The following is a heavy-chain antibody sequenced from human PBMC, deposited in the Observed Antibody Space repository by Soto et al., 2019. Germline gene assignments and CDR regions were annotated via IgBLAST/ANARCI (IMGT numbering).Heavy chain of an antibody. Sequence: SGPTLVNATQTFTLTCTFSGFSLSTSGMCVSWIRQPPGKALEWLALIDWDDDKYYSTSLKTRLTISKDTSKNQVVLTMTNMDPVDTATYYCARMVSITMVRGVISYYYYYGMDVWGQGTTVTVSS. J-gene: IGHJ6*02. CDR1: GFSLSTSGMC. D-gene: IGHD3-10*01. V-gene: IGHV2-70*01. CDR2: IDWDDDK. CDR3: ARMVSITMVRGVISYYYYYGMDV.